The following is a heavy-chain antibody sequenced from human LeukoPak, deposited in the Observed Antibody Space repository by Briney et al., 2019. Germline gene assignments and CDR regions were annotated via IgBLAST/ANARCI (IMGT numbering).Heavy chain of an antibody. D-gene: IGHD3-22*01. CDR1: GYTLTELS. CDR3: ATARYYDGWYFDL. V-gene: IGHV1-24*01. CDR2: FDPEDGET. J-gene: IGHJ2*01. Sequence: ASVKVSCKVSGYTLTELSMHWVRQAPGKGLEWMGGFDPEDGETIYAQKLQGRVTMTEDTSTDTAYMELRSLRSEDTAVYYCATARYYDGWYFDLWGRGTLVTVSS.